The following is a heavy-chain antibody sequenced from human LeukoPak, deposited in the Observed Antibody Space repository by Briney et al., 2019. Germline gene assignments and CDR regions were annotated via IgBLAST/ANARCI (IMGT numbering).Heavy chain of an antibody. CDR2: IWYDGSDK. Sequence: PGRSLTLSCAASGFIFSSNGMYWVRQAPGKGREWVGLIWYDGSDKYYTDSVKGRFTISRDNSKDTLFLQMNSLRGEHRAVYNCAKAVAATGHYYFGMDVWGQGTTVTVSS. J-gene: IGHJ6*02. D-gene: IGHD6-19*01. V-gene: IGHV3-33*06. CDR3: AKAVAATGHYYFGMDV. CDR1: GFIFSSNG.